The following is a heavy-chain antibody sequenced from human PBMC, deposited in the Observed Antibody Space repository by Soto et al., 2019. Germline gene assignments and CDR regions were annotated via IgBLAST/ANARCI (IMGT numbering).Heavy chain of an antibody. CDR3: ARGGYCTSSSCYEDYYHGMDV. CDR2: ISVSNGNT. CDR1: GYTFTSYG. Sequence: AASVKVSCKASGYTFTSYGLSWVRQAPGQGLEWMGWISVSNGNTNYAQKLHGRVTMTTDTSTSTAYMELRSLRSDDTAVYYCARGGYCTSSSCYEDYYHGMDVWGQGTTVTVSS. J-gene: IGHJ6*02. V-gene: IGHV1-18*04. D-gene: IGHD2-2*01.